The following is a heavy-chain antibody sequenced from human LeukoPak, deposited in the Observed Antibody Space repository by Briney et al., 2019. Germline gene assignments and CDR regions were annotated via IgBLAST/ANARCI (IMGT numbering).Heavy chain of an antibody. CDR2: IIPILGIA. CDR3: ARVYGEYSSGWYHIDY. D-gene: IGHD6-19*01. V-gene: IGHV1-69*04. Sequence: ASVKVSCKASGGTFSSYAISWVRQAPGQGLEWMGRIIPILGIANYAQKFQGRVTITADKSTSTAYMELSSLRSEDTAVYYCARVYGEYSSGWYHIDYWGQGTLVTVSS. J-gene: IGHJ4*02. CDR1: GGTFSSYA.